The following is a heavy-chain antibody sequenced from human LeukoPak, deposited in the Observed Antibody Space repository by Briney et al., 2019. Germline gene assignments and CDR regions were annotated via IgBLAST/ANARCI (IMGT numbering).Heavy chain of an antibody. J-gene: IGHJ4*02. CDR1: GGSISSYY. V-gene: IGHV4-59*01. Sequence: SETLSLTCTVSGGSISSYYWSWIRQPPGKGLEWIGYISHSGTTNYSPSLKSRVTISVDTSKNQFSLKLSSVTAADTAVYYWARAAAGTDYWGQGNLVTVSS. CDR3: ARAAAGTDY. CDR2: ISHSGTT. D-gene: IGHD6-13*01.